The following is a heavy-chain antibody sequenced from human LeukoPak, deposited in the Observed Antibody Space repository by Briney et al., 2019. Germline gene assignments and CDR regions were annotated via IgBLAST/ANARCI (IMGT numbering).Heavy chain of an antibody. CDR3: AKDRFSTTGTTNYYYYMDV. D-gene: IGHD1-1*01. CDR1: GFTFSSYG. Sequence: RRSLRLSCAASGFTFSSYGMHWVRQAPGKGLEWVAVIWYDGSNKYYADSVKGRFTISRDNSKNTLYLQMNSLRAEDTAVYYCAKDRFSTTGTTNYYYYMDVWGKGTTVTVSS. V-gene: IGHV3-33*06. CDR2: IWYDGSNK. J-gene: IGHJ6*03.